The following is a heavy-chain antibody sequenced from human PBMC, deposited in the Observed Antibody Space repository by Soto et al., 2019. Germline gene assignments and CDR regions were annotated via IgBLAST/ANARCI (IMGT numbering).Heavy chain of an antibody. J-gene: IGHJ4*02. D-gene: IGHD3-10*01. CDR1: GFTFSGYY. V-gene: IGHV3-11*01. CDR2: IGQTGSEI. Sequence: QVQLVESGGGLVEPGGSLRLSCAASGFTFSGYYMTWMRQAPGKGLEWVSFIGQTGSEIHYADSVEGRFTISRDDAKNTLYLQMNSLRADDTAVYYCAREIGNRVPYGPVDYWGQGTLVTVSS. CDR3: AREIGNRVPYGPVDY.